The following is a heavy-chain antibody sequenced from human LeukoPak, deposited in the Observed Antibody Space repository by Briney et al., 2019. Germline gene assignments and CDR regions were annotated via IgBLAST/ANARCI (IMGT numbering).Heavy chain of an antibody. Sequence: ASVKVSCKASGYTFTSNAMNWVRQAPGQGLEWMGWINTNTGNPTYAQGFTGRFVFSLDTSVSTAYLQISSLKAEDTAVYYCARDRVAVAGRGNWFDPWGQGTLVTVSS. J-gene: IGHJ5*02. D-gene: IGHD6-19*01. V-gene: IGHV7-4-1*02. CDR1: GYTFTSNA. CDR2: INTNTGNP. CDR3: ARDRVAVAGRGNWFDP.